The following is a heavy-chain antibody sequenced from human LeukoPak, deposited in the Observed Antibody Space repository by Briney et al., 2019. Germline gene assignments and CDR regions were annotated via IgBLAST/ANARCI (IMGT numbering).Heavy chain of an antibody. J-gene: IGHJ6*03. CDR1: GGSFSGYY. V-gene: IGHV4-34*01. CDR2: INHSGST. D-gene: IGHD2-15*01. CDR3: ARTTEYVGKLLPLYYYYYYMDV. Sequence: SETLSLTCAVYGGSFSGYYWSWIRQPPGKGLEWIGEINHSGSTNYNPSLKSRVTISVDTSKNQFSLKLSSVTAADTAVYYCARTTEYVGKLLPLYYYYYYMDVWGKGTTVTVSS.